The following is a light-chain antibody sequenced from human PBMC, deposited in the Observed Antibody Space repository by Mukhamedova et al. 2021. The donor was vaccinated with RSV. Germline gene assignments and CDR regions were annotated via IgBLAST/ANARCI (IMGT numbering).Light chain of an antibody. CDR3: LQDYTYPRT. Sequence: WYQRRVHGNAPKLLVFSATTLQSGVPSRFSGSGSGTEFTLTISGLQPEDFATYYCLQDYTYPRTFGQGTKVEIK. CDR2: SAT. V-gene: IGKV1-6*01. J-gene: IGKJ1*01.